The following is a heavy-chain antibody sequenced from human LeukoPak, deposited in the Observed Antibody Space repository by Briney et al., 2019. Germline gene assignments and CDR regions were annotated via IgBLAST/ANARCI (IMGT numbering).Heavy chain of an antibody. Sequence: PSETLSLTCAVYGGSFSGYYWRWIRQPPGKGLEWIGEINHSGSTNYNPSLKSRVTRSVDTSKNQFSLKLSSVTAADTAVYYCAREGRNCSSTSCYLVRYFQHWGQGTLVTVSS. D-gene: IGHD2-2*01. J-gene: IGHJ1*01. CDR2: INHSGST. CDR1: GGSFSGYY. CDR3: AREGRNCSSTSCYLVRYFQH. V-gene: IGHV4-34*01.